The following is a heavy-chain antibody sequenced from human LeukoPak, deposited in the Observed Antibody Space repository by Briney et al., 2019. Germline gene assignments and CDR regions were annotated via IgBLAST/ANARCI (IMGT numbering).Heavy chain of an antibody. V-gene: IGHV3-66*02. CDR1: GFTVSSNY. CDR3: ARAGIAARHFDY. J-gene: IGHJ4*02. CDR2: IYSGGST. Sequence: PGGSLRLSCAASGFTVSSNYMSWVRQAPGKGLEWLSVIYSGGSTYYADSVKGRFTISRDNSKNTLYLQMNSLRAEDTAVYYCARAGIAARHFDYWGQGTLVTVTS. D-gene: IGHD6-6*01.